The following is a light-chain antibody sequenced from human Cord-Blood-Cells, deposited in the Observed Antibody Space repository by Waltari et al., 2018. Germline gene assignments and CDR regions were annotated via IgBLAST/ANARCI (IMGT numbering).Light chain of an antibody. CDR2: GAS. V-gene: IGKV3-20*01. Sequence: EIVLTQSPGTLSLSPGERATLSCRASQSVSSSYLAWYQQKPGQAPRLLIYGASSRATGIPDRFRGSGSGTDVTLTISRLEPEDFAVYYCQQYGSSPGLTFGGGTKVEIK. CDR3: QQYGSSPGLT. J-gene: IGKJ4*01. CDR1: QSVSSSY.